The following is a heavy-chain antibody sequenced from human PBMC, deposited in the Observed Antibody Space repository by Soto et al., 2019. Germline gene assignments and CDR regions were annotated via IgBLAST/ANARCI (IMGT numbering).Heavy chain of an antibody. Sequence: SPTLSLTCAISGDSGSRNSAAWNWIRQSTSRSLEWLGRTYYRSKWYNDYAVSVRSRITINPDTSKNQFSLQLNSVTPEDTALYYCARDLSSGWYRIHFDYWGQGTLVSVSS. CDR3: ARDLSSGWYRIHFDY. V-gene: IGHV6-1*01. D-gene: IGHD6-19*01. CDR2: TYYRSKWYN. J-gene: IGHJ4*02. CDR1: GDSGSRNSAA.